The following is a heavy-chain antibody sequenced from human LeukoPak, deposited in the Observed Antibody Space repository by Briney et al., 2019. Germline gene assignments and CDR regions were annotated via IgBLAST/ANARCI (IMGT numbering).Heavy chain of an antibody. D-gene: IGHD2-15*01. V-gene: IGHV3-23*01. Sequence: GGSLRLSCAASGLTFSSSAMSWVRQAPGKGLEWVSAISNNGGYTYYADSVQGRFTISRDNSKSTLCLQMNSLRAEDTAVYYCAKQLGYCSDGSCYFPYWGQGTLVTVSS. CDR3: AKQLGYCSDGSCYFPY. J-gene: IGHJ4*02. CDR1: GLTFSSSA. CDR2: ISNNGGYT.